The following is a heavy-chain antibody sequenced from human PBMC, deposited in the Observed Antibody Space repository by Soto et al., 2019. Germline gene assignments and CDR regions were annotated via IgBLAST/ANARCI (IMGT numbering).Heavy chain of an antibody. J-gene: IGHJ5*02. CDR3: ASPYGSSPP. V-gene: IGHV3-73*02. Sequence: EVQLVESGGGLVQPGGSLKLSCAASGFTFSGSAMHWVRQASGKGLEWVGRIRSKANSYATAYAASVKGRFTISRDDSKNTAYLQMNSLKTEDTAVYYCASPYGSSPPWGQGTLVTVSS. D-gene: IGHD2-2*01. CDR2: IRSKANSYAT. CDR1: GFTFSGSA.